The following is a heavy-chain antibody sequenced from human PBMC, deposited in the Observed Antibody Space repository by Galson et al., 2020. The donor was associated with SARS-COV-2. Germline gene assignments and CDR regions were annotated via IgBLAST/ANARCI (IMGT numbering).Heavy chain of an antibody. D-gene: IGHD3-10*01. Sequence: GGSLRLSWAASGFSFSIFGMYWVRQAPGKGPEWVAAISYDGTNRYYGDSVRGRFTIYRDNSKNTLFLEGGSRRAEETAVDYCAKDYWGEGSVYDWGQETLVTVSS. CDR3: AKDYWGEGSVYD. V-gene: IGHV3-30*18. CDR2: ISYDGTNR. CDR1: GFSFSIFG. J-gene: IGHJ4*02.